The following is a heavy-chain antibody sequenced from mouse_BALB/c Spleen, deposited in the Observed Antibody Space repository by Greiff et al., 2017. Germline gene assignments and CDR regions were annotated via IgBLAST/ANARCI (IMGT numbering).Heavy chain of an antibody. D-gene: IGHD2-4*01. CDR1: GFAFSSYD. CDR2: ISSGGGST. V-gene: IGHV5-12-1*01. CDR3: ARRDYGDFAY. J-gene: IGHJ3*01. Sequence: EVMLVESGGGLVKPGGSLKLSCAASGFAFSSYDMSWVRQTPEKRLEWVAYISSGGGSTYYPDTVKGRFTISRDNAKNTLYLQMSSLKSEDTAMYYCARRDYGDFAYWGQGTLVTVSA.